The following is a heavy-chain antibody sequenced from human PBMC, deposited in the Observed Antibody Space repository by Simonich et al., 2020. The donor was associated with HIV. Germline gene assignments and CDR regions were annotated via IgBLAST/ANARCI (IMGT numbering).Heavy chain of an antibody. CDR3: ARLTAGGLGEYFQH. V-gene: IGHV4-34*01. Sequence: QVQLQQWGAGLSKPSETLSLTCAAYGGSFSGYYWSWNRQPPWKGLEWIGEINHNGSTNYNPSRKSRVTIAVDTSKNQFSLKLSSVTAAYTAVYYCARLTAGGLGEYFQHWGQGTLVTVSS. CDR1: GGSFSGYY. CDR2: INHNGST. D-gene: IGHD6-13*01. J-gene: IGHJ1*01.